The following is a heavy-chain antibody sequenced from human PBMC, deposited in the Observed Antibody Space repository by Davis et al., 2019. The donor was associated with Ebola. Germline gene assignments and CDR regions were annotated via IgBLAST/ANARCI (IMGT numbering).Heavy chain of an antibody. V-gene: IGHV3-21*01. J-gene: IGHJ5*02. D-gene: IGHD3-10*01. Sequence: GESLKISCAASGFTSSGFTFSDYDMNWVRQAPGKGLEWVSTISKTSVYTYYAESVKGRFTISRDNAKNSLYLQMDGLRVEDTAVYYCARALGWFGELDWFDPWGQGTLVTVSS. CDR2: ISKTSVYT. CDR3: ARALGWFGELDWFDP. CDR1: GFTSSGFTFSDYD.